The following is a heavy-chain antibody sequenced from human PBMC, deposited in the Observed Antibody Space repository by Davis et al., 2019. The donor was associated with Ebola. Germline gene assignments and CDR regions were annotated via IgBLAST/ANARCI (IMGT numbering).Heavy chain of an antibody. Sequence: GESLKSSCAASGFTFSNSWMSWVRQAPGKGLEWVAHVRQDGSSKYYVDSVKGRFTISRDNAKNSLYLQMNSLRAEDTAVYYCARDRGWLQFDYWGQGTLVTVSS. V-gene: IGHV3-7*01. CDR3: ARDRGWLQFDY. D-gene: IGHD5-24*01. CDR1: GFTFSNSW. J-gene: IGHJ4*02. CDR2: VRQDGSSK.